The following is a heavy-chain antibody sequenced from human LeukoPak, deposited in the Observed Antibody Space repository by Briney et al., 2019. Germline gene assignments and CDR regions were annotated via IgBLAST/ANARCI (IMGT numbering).Heavy chain of an antibody. CDR1: GYSFTTRW. V-gene: IGHV5-51*01. D-gene: IGHD3-10*01. CDR3: ARLLDSMVRGVIYY. CDR2: IYPGDSDT. Sequence: GESLKISCKGSGYSFTTRWIGWVRQMPGKGLEWMGIIYPGDSDTRYSPSFQGQVTISADKSISTAYLQWSSLKASDTAMYYCARLLDSMVRGVIYYWGQGTLVTVSS. J-gene: IGHJ4*02.